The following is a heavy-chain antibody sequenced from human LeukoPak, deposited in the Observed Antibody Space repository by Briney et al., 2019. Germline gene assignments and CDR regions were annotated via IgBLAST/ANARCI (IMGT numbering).Heavy chain of an antibody. V-gene: IGHV1-2*06. Sequence: ASVKVPCKASGYTFTSYGISWVRQAPGQGLEWMGRINPNSGGTNYAQKFQGRVTMTRDMSMSTAYMELSRLRSVDTAVYYCAGEDNSSGYRPFDIWGQGTMVTVPS. CDR2: INPNSGGT. J-gene: IGHJ3*02. CDR1: GYTFTSYG. D-gene: IGHD3-22*01. CDR3: AGEDNSSGYRPFDI.